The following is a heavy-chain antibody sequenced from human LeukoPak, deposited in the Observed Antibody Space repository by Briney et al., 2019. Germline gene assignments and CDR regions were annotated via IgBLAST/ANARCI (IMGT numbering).Heavy chain of an antibody. CDR1: GGSFSGYY. CDR3: ARVEVTIFGVMRDY. Sequence: SETLSLTCAVYGGSFSGYYWSWIRQPPGKGLEWIGEINHSGSTNYNPSLKSRVTISVDTSKNQFSLKLSSVTAADTAVHYCARVEVTIFGVMRDYWGQGTLVTVSS. D-gene: IGHD3-3*01. CDR2: INHSGST. J-gene: IGHJ4*02. V-gene: IGHV4-34*01.